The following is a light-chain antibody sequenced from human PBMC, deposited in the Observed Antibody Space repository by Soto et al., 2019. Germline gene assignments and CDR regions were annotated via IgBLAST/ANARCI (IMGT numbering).Light chain of an antibody. CDR3: SSYTSNSPYV. CDR2: EVS. V-gene: IGLV2-14*01. J-gene: IGLJ1*01. Sequence: QSALTQPASVSGSPGQSITISCTGTSSDVGGFNYVSWYQQHPGKAPKLIIYEVSNRPSGVSTCFSGSKSGNTASLIISGLQAEDEADYYCSSYTSNSPYVFGSGTKVTVL. CDR1: SSDVGGFNY.